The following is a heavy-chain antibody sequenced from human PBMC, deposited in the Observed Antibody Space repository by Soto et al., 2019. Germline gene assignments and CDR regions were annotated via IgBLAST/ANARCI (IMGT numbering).Heavy chain of an antibody. CDR3: ATCIAADGPFDY. J-gene: IGHJ4*02. Sequence: GGSLRLSCAASGFTFSSYAMSWVRQAPGKGLEWVSAISGSGGSTYYADSVKGRFTISRDNSKNTLYLQMNSLRAEDKAVYYCATCIAADGPFDYWGQGTLVTVSS. CDR1: GFTFSSYA. V-gene: IGHV3-23*01. CDR2: ISGSGGST. D-gene: IGHD6-13*01.